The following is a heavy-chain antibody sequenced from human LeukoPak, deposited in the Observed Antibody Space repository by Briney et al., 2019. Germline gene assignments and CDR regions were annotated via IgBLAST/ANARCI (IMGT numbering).Heavy chain of an antibody. CDR3: ARSPSYYDSSGYIDY. J-gene: IGHJ4*02. D-gene: IGHD3-22*01. CDR2: IYYSGST. Sequence: SETLSLTCTVSGGSISSYYWSWIRQPPGKGLEWIGYIYYSGSTNYNPSLKSRVTISVDTSKNQFSLKLSSVTAADTAVYYCARSPSYYDSSGYIDYWGQGTLVTVSS. CDR1: GGSISSYY. V-gene: IGHV4-59*01.